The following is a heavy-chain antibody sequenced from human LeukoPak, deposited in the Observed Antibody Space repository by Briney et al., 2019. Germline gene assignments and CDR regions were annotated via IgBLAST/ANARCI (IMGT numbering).Heavy chain of an antibody. J-gene: IGHJ4*02. Sequence: ASVKVSCKASGYTFTGYYMHWVRQAPGQGLEWMGGIIPIFGTANYAQKFQGRVTITADKSTSTAYMELSSLRSEDTAVYYCARGFYDSTFDYWGQGTLVTVSS. CDR3: ARGFYDSTFDY. V-gene: IGHV1-69*06. D-gene: IGHD3-22*01. CDR2: IIPIFGTA. CDR1: GYTFTGYY.